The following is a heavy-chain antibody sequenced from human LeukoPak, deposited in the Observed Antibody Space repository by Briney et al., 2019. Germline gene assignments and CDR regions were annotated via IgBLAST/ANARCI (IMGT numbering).Heavy chain of an antibody. CDR3: ARDLAPHKQILFYP. Sequence: GSSVKVSCKASGGTFSSYAISWVRQAPGQGLEWMGRIIPIFGTANYAQKFQGRVTITTDESTSTAYMELSSLRSEDTAVYYCARDLAPHKQILFYPWGQGTLVSVSS. V-gene: IGHV1-69*05. CDR1: GGTFSSYA. CDR2: IIPIFGTA. J-gene: IGHJ5*02.